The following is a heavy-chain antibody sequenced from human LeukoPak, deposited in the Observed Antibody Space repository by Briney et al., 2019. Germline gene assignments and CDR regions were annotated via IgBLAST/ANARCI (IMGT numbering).Heavy chain of an antibody. D-gene: IGHD2-2*01. J-gene: IGHJ4*02. CDR3: ARPAEYCSSTSCYSGDFDY. Sequence: GGSLRLSCAASGFTFSSYWMHWVRQAPGKGLVWVSRINSDGSSTSYADSVKGRFTISGDNAKNTLYLQMNSLRAEDTAVYYRARPAEYCSSTSCYSGDFDYWGQGTLVTVSS. CDR2: INSDGSST. CDR1: GFTFSSYW. V-gene: IGHV3-74*01.